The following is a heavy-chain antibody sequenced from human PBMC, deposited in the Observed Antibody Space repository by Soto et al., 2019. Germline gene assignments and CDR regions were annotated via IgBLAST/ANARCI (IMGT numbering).Heavy chain of an antibody. CDR2: IYYSGST. Sequence: SETLSLTCTVSGGSISSYYWSWIRQPPGKGLEWIGYIYYSGSTNYNPSLKSRVTISVDTSKNQFSLKLSSVTAADTAVYYCARVQVAYYYDSSGPYYFDYWGQGTLVTVSS. V-gene: IGHV4-59*01. CDR1: GGSISSYY. J-gene: IGHJ4*02. CDR3: ARVQVAYYYDSSGPYYFDY. D-gene: IGHD3-22*01.